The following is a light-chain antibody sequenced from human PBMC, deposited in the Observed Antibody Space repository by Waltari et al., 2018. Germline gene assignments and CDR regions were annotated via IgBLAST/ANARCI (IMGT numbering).Light chain of an antibody. J-gene: IGKJ5*01. CDR3: QQSYSTSIT. CDR1: HRISNY. Sequence: DIQMTQSPSSLSASVGDRVTITCRASHRISNYLNWYQQKPQKAPKLLISAASSLQSGVPSRFSGSGSGTDFTLTISSLQPEDFATYYCQQSYSTSITFGQGTRLEIK. CDR2: AAS. V-gene: IGKV1-39*01.